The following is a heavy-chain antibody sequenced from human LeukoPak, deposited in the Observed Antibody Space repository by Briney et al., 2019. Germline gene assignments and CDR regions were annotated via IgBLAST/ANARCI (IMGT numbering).Heavy chain of an antibody. D-gene: IGHD3-22*01. CDR1: GFTFSAHA. J-gene: IGHJ5*01. CDR3: AKEVLHDGSVYYANYLDS. CDR2: ISGSNGRT. V-gene: IGHV3-23*01. Sequence: PGGSLRLSCAASGFTFSAHAMSWVRQPPGKGLEWVSAISGSNGRTHYADSLRGRFSISRDNSKNTLYLQMNSLRADDTAVYYCAKEVLHDGSVYYANYLDSWGHGTLVTVSS.